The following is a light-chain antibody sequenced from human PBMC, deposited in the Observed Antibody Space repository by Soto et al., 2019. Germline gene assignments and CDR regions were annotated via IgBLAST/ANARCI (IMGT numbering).Light chain of an antibody. CDR3: QQYNNWPLT. V-gene: IGKV3-15*01. CDR2: GAS. CDR1: QSVRSN. J-gene: IGKJ5*01. Sequence: EIVMTQSPATLSVSPGERATLSCRVSQSVRSNLAWYQQTPGQAPRLLIYGASSRATGIPVRFSGSGAGTECTLTISSLQSEDFAVDYCQQYNNWPLTFGQGTRLEIK.